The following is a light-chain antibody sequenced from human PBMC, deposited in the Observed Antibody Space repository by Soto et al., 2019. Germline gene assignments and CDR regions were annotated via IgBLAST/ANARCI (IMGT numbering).Light chain of an antibody. CDR1: SSDVGGYNY. V-gene: IGLV2-11*01. J-gene: IGLJ2*01. Sequence: QSALTQPRSVSGSPGQSVTISCTGTSSDVGGYNYVSWYQQHPGKAPKLMIYDVSKRPSGVPDRFSGSKSGNTASLTISGLQAEDEADYYCCSYAGSYTFPRGVFGGGTKLTVL. CDR3: CSYAGSYTFPRGV. CDR2: DVS.